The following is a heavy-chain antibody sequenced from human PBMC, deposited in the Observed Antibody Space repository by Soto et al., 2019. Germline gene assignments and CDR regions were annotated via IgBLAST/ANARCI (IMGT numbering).Heavy chain of an antibody. CDR2: IRSKANSYAT. CDR1: GYTFSDSA. J-gene: IGHJ4*02. Sequence: EVQLVESGGGLVQPGGSLKLSCAASGYTFSDSALHWVRQASGKGLVWVGRIRSKANSYATVYAASVKGRFTISRDDSKNTAYLQMNSLKTEDTAVYYCARLWSEREPNFDHWGQGTLVSVSS. V-gene: IGHV3-73*02. CDR3: ARLWSEREPNFDH. D-gene: IGHD1-26*01.